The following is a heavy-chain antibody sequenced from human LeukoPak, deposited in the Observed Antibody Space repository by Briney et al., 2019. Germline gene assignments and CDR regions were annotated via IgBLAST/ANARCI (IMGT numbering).Heavy chain of an antibody. V-gene: IGHV3-9*03. CDR3: ARVGYTSGWYDY. D-gene: IGHD6-19*01. CDR2: ISWNSAMI. CDR1: GFTFDDYA. J-gene: IGHJ4*02. Sequence: PGRSLRLSCAASGFTFDDYAMHWVRQGPGKGLEWVSGISWNSAMIAYADSVKGRFTISRDNSKNTLSLQMGSLRAEDMAVYYCARVGYTSGWYDYWGQGTLVTVSS.